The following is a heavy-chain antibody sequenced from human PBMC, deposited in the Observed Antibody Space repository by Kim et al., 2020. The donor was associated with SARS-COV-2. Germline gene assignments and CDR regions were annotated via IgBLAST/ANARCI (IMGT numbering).Heavy chain of an antibody. Sequence: SETLSLTCAVYGGSFSGYHWSWIRQPPGKGLEWIGEINARGSTNYNPSLKSRVTISVDTSKKQLSLRLSSVTAADTAVYYCATGRVEGRPSWFDPWGQGTPVTVSS. J-gene: IGHJ5*02. D-gene: IGHD2-15*01. V-gene: IGHV4-34*01. CDR2: INARGST. CDR1: GGSFSGYH. CDR3: ATGRVEGRPSWFDP.